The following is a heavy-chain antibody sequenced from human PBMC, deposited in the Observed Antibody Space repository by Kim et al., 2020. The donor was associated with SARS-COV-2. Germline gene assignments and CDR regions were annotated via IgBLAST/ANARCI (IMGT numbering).Heavy chain of an antibody. CDR3: ATVGITTKSLGS. CDR1: GFTFGSHW. D-gene: IGHD3-22*01. CDR2: INQDETDK. V-gene: IGHV3-7*01. J-gene: IGHJ4*02. Sequence: GGSLRLSCAASGFTFGSHWMSWVRQAPGKGLQWLANINQDETDKHYVDSVKGRFTISRDNAKNSLYLQMSSLRAEDTAVYYCATVGITTKSLGSWGQGTVVTVSS.